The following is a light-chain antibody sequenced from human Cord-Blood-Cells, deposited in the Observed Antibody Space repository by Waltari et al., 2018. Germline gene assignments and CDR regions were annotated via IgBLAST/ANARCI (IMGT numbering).Light chain of an antibody. J-gene: IGKJ1*01. V-gene: IGKV3-20*01. CDR3: QQYGSSPRT. Sequence: EIVLTQSPGTLSLSPGERATLSCRASQSVSSSYLAWCQQKPGQAPRLLRYGASSRSTGIPDRFSGSGSGTDFTLTISRLEPEDFAVYYCQQYGSSPRTFGQGTKVEIK. CDR2: GAS. CDR1: QSVSSSY.